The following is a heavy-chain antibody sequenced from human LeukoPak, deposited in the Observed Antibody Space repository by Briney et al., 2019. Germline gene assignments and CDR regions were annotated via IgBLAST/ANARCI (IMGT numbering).Heavy chain of an antibody. CDR2: ISGSGGST. J-gene: IGHJ4*02. D-gene: IGHD2-2*01. V-gene: IGHV3-23*01. CDR1: GFTFSNYA. CDR3: AKAPVFTAAIEGIDY. Sequence: GGSLRLSCAASGFTFSNYAMSWVRQAPGKGLEWVSAISGSGGSTYYADSVRGRSTISRDTSKNTLSLQMNSLRVEDTAVYYCAKAPVFTAAIEGIDYWGQGTLVTVSS.